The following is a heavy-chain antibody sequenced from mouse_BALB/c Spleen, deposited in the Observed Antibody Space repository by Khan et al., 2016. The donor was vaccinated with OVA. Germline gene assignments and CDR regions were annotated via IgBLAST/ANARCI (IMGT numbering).Heavy chain of an antibody. CDR3: ARSTYRYAFAY. D-gene: IGHD2-14*01. J-gene: IGHJ3*01. V-gene: IGHV3-8*02. Sequence: EVQLVESGPSLVKPSQTLSITCSVTGDSITSGYWSWIRKFPGNKLEYMGYMIYTGYTDYNPSLNSRLALTRHTSKNQYYLQLNSVTTEDTATYYCARSTYRYAFAYWGQGTLVTVSA. CDR1: GDSITSGY. CDR2: MIYTGYT.